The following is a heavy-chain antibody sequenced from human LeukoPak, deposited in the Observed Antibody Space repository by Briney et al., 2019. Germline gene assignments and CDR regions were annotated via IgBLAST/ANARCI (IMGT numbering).Heavy chain of an antibody. CDR1: GGSISSSSYY. Sequence: SETLSLTCTVSGGSISSSSYYWGWIRQPPGKGLEWIGSIYYSGSTYYNPSLKSRVTISVDTSKNQFSLKLSSVTAADTAVYYCARDAAAHNWFDPWGQGTLVTVSS. J-gene: IGHJ5*02. D-gene: IGHD6-13*01. CDR3: ARDAAAHNWFDP. V-gene: IGHV4-39*07. CDR2: IYYSGST.